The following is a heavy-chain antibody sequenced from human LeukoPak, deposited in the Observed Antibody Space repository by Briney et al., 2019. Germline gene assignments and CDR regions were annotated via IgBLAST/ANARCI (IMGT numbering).Heavy chain of an antibody. CDR3: ARAGYCSGGSCYGLLYFDY. D-gene: IGHD2-15*01. J-gene: IGHJ4*02. Sequence: GGSLRLSCAASGFTFSSYWMSWVRQAPGKGLEWVANIKQDGSEKYYVDSVKGRFTISRDNAKNSLYLQMNSLRAEDTAVYYCARAGYCSGGSCYGLLYFDYWGQGTLVTVSS. CDR1: GFTFSSYW. CDR2: IKQDGSEK. V-gene: IGHV3-7*03.